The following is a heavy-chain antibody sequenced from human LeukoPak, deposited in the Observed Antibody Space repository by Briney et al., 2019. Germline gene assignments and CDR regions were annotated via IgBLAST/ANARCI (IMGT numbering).Heavy chain of an antibody. J-gene: IGHJ4*02. V-gene: IGHV3-48*01. Sequence: GGSLRLSCAASGFTFSSYSMNWVRQAPGKGLEWVSYISSSSSTIYYADSVKGRFTISRGNSKNTLYLQMNSLRAEDTAVYYCAKVLCGGDCYPAGFDYWGQGTLVTVSS. D-gene: IGHD2-21*02. CDR2: ISSSSSTI. CDR3: AKVLCGGDCYPAGFDY. CDR1: GFTFSSYS.